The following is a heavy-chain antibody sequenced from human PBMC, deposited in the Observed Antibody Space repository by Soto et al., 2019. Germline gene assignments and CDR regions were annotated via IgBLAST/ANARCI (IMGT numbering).Heavy chain of an antibody. J-gene: IGHJ4*02. D-gene: IGHD4-17*01. CDR2: ISYSGST. CDR1: GDSISSGGYY. Sequence: SDTLSLTCAVSGDSISSGGYYWNWVRQPPGKGLEWIGYISYSGSTSYNPSLKSRVTISADTSKNQFSLKLSSVTAADTAVYYCTRVYGGNEYRFEYWGQGTLVTVSS. V-gene: IGHV4-61*08. CDR3: TRVYGGNEYRFEY.